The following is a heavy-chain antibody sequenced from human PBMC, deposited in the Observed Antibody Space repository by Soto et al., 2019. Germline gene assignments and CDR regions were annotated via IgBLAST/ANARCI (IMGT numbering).Heavy chain of an antibody. D-gene: IGHD2-2*01. J-gene: IGHJ4*02. CDR1: GGSIRSADYY. V-gene: IGHV4-30-4*01. Sequence: QVQLQESGPGLVKPSQTLSLTCTVSGGSIRSADYYWSWIRQSPGTGLEYIGHIYDSGSTFFNPSLKSRLTLSVDTSKNQFSLKLSSVTAADTAVYYCARGSRYDEYLAPFHNWGQGTLVTVSS. CDR3: ARGSRYDEYLAPFHN. CDR2: IYDSGST.